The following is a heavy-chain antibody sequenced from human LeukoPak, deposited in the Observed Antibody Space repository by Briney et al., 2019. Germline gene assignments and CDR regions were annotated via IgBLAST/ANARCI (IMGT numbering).Heavy chain of an antibody. CDR2: INSDGSST. D-gene: IGHD3-16*02. CDR1: GFTFSSYW. Sequence: PGGSLRLSCAASGFTFSSYWMHWVRQAPGKGLVWVSRINSDGSSTSYADSVKGRFTISRDNAKNTLYLQMNSLRAEDTAVYYCARDDHDYVWGSYRRDQQRFDYWGQGTLVTVSS. CDR3: ARDDHDYVWGSYRRDQQRFDY. V-gene: IGHV3-74*01. J-gene: IGHJ4*02.